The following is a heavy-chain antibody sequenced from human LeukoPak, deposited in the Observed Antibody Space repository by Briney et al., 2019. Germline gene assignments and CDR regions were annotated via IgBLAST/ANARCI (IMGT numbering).Heavy chain of an antibody. CDR3: AKGPLYYYMDV. J-gene: IGHJ6*03. CDR1: GFTLDDYA. CDR2: ISGNGDSI. Sequence: GGSLRLSCADSGFTLDDYAMHWVRQAPGKGLEWVSGISGNGDSIGYADSVKGRFTISRNNAKNSLYLQMNSLRPEDTALYYCAKGPLYYYMDVWGKGTTVTVSS. V-gene: IGHV3-9*01.